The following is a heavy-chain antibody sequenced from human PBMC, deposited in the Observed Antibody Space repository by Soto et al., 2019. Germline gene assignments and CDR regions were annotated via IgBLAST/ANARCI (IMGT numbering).Heavy chain of an antibody. CDR3: AKSPQFLEWNREDY. CDR1: GFTFSSYA. J-gene: IGHJ4*02. CDR2: ISGSGGST. Sequence: GGSLRLSCAASGFTFSSYAMSWVRQAPGKGLEWVSAISGSGGSTYYADSVKGRFTISRDNSKNTLYLQMNSLRAEDTAVYYCAKSPQFLEWNREDYWGQGTLVTVSS. V-gene: IGHV3-23*01. D-gene: IGHD3-3*01.